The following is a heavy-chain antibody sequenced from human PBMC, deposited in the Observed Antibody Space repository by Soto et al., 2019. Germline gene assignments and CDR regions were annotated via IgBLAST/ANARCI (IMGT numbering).Heavy chain of an antibody. Sequence: TSETLSLTCAVSGGSISISTSYYWAWTRQPPGKGLEWIGHIYYDGTTYYNPSFKSRVTLSVDTSKNQFSLKLTSVTASDTAVYYCARVGTLNWLDPWGQGTLVTVSS. V-gene: IGHV4-39*01. CDR2: IYYDGTT. CDR1: GGSISISTSYY. J-gene: IGHJ5*02. CDR3: ARVGTLNWLDP.